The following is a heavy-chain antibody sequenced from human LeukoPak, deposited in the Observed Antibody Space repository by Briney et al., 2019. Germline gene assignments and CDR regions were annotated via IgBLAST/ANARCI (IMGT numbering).Heavy chain of an antibody. D-gene: IGHD1-26*01. CDR1: CGPISSSTYY. Sequence: PSETLSLTCTVSCGPISSSTYYWGWIRQPPGKGLEWIGSIYYSGSTYYNPSLRRRVTISVDTSKNQFSLKLNSVTAADTAVYYCATPYSGGYHGLDIWGQGTMVTVSS. J-gene: IGHJ3*02. CDR3: ATPYSGGYHGLDI. CDR2: IYYSGST. V-gene: IGHV4-39*01.